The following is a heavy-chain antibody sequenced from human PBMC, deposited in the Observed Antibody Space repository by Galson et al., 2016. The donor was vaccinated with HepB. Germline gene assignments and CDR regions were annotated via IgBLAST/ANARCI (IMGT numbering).Heavy chain of an antibody. CDR1: GGSFSAYF. Sequence: SETLSLTCAVNGGSFSAYFWTWIRQPPGKGLEWIGEIDYSGNTKYNPSLKGRFTMSVDTSKTQFSLKLSSVTAADTAVYYCARHSHTAGLDFWGQGTLVTVSS. D-gene: IGHD6-25*01. J-gene: IGHJ4*02. CDR2: IDYSGNT. V-gene: IGHV4-34*01. CDR3: ARHSHTAGLDF.